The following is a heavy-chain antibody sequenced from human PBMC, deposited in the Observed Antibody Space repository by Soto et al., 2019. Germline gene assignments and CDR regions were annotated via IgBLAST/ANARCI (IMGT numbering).Heavy chain of an antibody. J-gene: IGHJ5*02. Sequence: ASVKVSCKASGYTFTSYGISWVRQAPGQGLEWMGWISAYNGNTNYAQKFQGRVTMTTDTSTSTAYMELRSLRSDDTAVYYCARDWSSGSHGGWFDPWGQGTLVTVSS. CDR3: ARDWSSGSHGGWFDP. CDR2: ISAYNGNT. CDR1: GYTFTSYG. D-gene: IGHD6-19*01. V-gene: IGHV1-18*01.